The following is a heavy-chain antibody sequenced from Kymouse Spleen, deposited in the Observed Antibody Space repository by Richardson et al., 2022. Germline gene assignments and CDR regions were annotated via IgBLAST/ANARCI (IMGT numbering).Heavy chain of an antibody. D-gene: IGHD3-9*01. V-gene: IGHV4-34*01. J-gene: IGHJ4*02. CDR3: ARGKAYYDILTGYSLFDY. CDR2: INHSGST. CDR1: GGSFSGYY. Sequence: QVQLQQWGAGLLKPSETLSLTCAVYGGSFSGYYWSWIRQPPGKGLEWIGEINHSGSTNYNPSLKSRVTISVDTSKNQFSLKLSSVTAADTAVYYCARGKAYYDILTGYSLFDYWGQGTLVTVSS.